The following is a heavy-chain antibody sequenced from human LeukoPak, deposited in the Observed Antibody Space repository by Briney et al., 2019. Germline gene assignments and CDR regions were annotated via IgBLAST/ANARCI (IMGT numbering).Heavy chain of an antibody. Sequence: GASVKVSRTASGYTFTNCDINWVRQATGQGLEWMGWMNTKSGNTGYAQKLQGRVTMSIDTSITTAYMELTSLRSDDTAVYYGVAMLYWGQGTLVTVSS. CDR3: VAMLY. V-gene: IGHV1-8*01. CDR1: GYTFTNCD. J-gene: IGHJ4*02. D-gene: IGHD3-16*01. CDR2: MNTKSGNT.